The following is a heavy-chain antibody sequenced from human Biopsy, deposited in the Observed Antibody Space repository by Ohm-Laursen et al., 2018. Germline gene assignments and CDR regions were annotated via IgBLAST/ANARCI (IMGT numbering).Heavy chain of an antibody. D-gene: IGHD3-10*01. Sequence: GASVKVSCKVSGYMFSSYGVSWVRLAPGQGPGWMGWISGYNGNTNYPQSLQGRVTLTTDASSSTAYMELRGLRSDDTAVYYCARDRHHAAGSYAGMDVWGQGTTVTVSS. CDR1: GYMFSSYG. J-gene: IGHJ6*02. CDR2: ISGYNGNT. CDR3: ARDRHHAAGSYAGMDV. V-gene: IGHV1-18*01.